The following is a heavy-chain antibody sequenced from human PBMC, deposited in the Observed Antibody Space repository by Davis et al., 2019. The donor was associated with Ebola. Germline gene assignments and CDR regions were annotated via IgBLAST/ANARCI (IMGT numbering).Heavy chain of an antibody. CDR3: AKDKGSGYYNEANMNNFYYYYAMDV. CDR1: GVTFRNSW. CDR2: INSDGSFT. D-gene: IGHD5-12*01. V-gene: IGHV3-74*01. Sequence: GESLKISCAASGVTFRNSWMQWVRQAPGKGLVWVSRINSDGSFTSSADAVRGRFTISRDNAKKSLYLEMNNVKLEDAASYYCAKDKGSGYYNEANMNNFYYYYAMDVWGKGTTVTVSS. J-gene: IGHJ6*04.